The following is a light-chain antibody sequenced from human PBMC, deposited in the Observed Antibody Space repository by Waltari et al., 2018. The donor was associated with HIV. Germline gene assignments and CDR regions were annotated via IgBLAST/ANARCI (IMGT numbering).Light chain of an antibody. CDR1: QSILYSSNNRNY. Sequence: DIVMTQSPDSLAVSLGERATINCKSSQSILYSSNNRNYLAWYQQKPGQRPKLLIYWASTRESGVPDRFTGNGSGTDFTLTISSLQAEDVAVYYCQQDDSTPLTFGGGTKVEIK. CDR2: WAS. CDR3: QQDDSTPLT. J-gene: IGKJ4*01. V-gene: IGKV4-1*01.